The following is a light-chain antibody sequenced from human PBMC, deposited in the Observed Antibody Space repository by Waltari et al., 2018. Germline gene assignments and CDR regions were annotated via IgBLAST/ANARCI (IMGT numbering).Light chain of an antibody. Sequence: EIVMTQSPATLSVSPGERATISCRASQSVSSSLAWYQQKPGHAPRLLFYGASIRATGIPVRFSGSGSGTDFTLTIDSVQSEDFAVYYCQQYDNWPLLFGQGTKVEIK. J-gene: IGKJ1*01. V-gene: IGKV3-15*01. CDR2: GAS. CDR1: QSVSSS. CDR3: QQYDNWPLL.